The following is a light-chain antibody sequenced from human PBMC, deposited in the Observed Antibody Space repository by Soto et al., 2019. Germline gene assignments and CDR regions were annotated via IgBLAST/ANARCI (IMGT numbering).Light chain of an antibody. J-gene: IGKJ2*01. CDR1: QSVSSSY. V-gene: IGKV3-20*01. Sequence: EIVLTQSPGTLSLSPGERATLSCRASQSVSSSYLAWYQHKPGQAPRLLIYGASSRATGIPDRFSGSGSGTDFTLTISRLEAEDFAVYYCQQYGSSPHTFGQGTKVEIK. CDR3: QQYGSSPHT. CDR2: GAS.